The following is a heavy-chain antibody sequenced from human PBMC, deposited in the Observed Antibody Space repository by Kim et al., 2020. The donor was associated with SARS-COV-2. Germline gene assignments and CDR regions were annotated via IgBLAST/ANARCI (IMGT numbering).Heavy chain of an antibody. CDR2: ISYDGSNK. CDR3: AKGAQLGSSDAKVYFDY. D-gene: IGHD6-13*01. CDR1: GFTFSSYG. Sequence: GGSLRLSCAASGFTFSSYGMHWVRQAPGKGLEWVAVISYDGSNKYYADSVKGRFTISRDNSKNTLYLQMNSLRAEDTAVYYCAKGAQLGSSDAKVYFDYWGQGTLVTVSS. V-gene: IGHV3-30*18. J-gene: IGHJ4*02.